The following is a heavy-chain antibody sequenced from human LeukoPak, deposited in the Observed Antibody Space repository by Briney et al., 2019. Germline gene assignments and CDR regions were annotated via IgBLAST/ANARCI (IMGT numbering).Heavy chain of an antibody. J-gene: IGHJ3*02. Sequence: GASVKVSCKASGYTFTSYDINWVRQATGQGLEWMGWMNPNSGNTGYAQKFQGRVTMTRNTSISTAYMELSSLRSEDTAVYYCATTSGSYPDAFDIWGQGTMVAVSS. V-gene: IGHV1-8*01. D-gene: IGHD1-26*01. CDR1: GYTFTSYD. CDR3: ATTSGSYPDAFDI. CDR2: MNPNSGNT.